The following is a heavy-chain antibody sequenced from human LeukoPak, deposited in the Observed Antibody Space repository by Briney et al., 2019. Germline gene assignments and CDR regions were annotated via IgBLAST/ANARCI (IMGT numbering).Heavy chain of an antibody. J-gene: IGHJ4*02. Sequence: ASVKVSCXASGYTFTGYYMHWVRQAHGQGLEWMGWINPNSGGTNYAQKFQGRVTMTRDTSISTAYMELSRLRSDDTAVYYCARGAPHYDILTGYYFDKGGSDYWGQGTLVTVSS. V-gene: IGHV1-2*02. CDR2: INPNSGGT. CDR3: ARGAPHYDILTGYYFDKGGSDY. CDR1: GYTFTGYY. D-gene: IGHD3-9*01.